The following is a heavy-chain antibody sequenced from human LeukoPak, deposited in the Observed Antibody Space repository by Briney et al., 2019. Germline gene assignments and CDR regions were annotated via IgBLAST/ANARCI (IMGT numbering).Heavy chain of an antibody. CDR1: GFTFSSYW. Sequence: PGGSLRLSCAASGFTFSSYWMSWVRQAPGRGPEWVANIKQDGSEMYYVDSVKGRFTISRDNAKNSLYLQMNSLRAEDTAVYYCARDKTVGATILDYWGQGTLVTVSS. CDR2: IKQDGSEM. D-gene: IGHD1-26*01. V-gene: IGHV3-7*05. J-gene: IGHJ4*02. CDR3: ARDKTVGATILDY.